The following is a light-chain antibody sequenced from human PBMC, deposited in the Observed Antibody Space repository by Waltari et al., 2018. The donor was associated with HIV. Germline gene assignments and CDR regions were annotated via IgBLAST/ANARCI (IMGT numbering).Light chain of an antibody. CDR3: MQVRFWPHT. J-gene: IGKJ2*01. V-gene: IGKV2-30*01. Sequence: DVLMTQSPLSLTVTVGQSASISCKSNQSLVFTDGNTYLFWFQQRPGQSPRRLIYKVSHRDSGVPARFSGSGSATDFTLKINSVQAEDVAVYFCMQVRFWPHTLGQVTKLEIK. CDR1: QSLVFTDGNTY. CDR2: KVS.